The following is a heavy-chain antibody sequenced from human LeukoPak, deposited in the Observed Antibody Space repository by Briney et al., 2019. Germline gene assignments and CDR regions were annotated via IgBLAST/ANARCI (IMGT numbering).Heavy chain of an antibody. CDR3: ASVPRLGYSGGDTDY. J-gene: IGHJ4*02. Sequence: SETLSLTCTVSGGSISSYYWSWIRQPPGKGLEWIGYIYYSGSTNYNPSLKSRVTISVDTSKNQFSLKLSSVTAADTALYYCASVPRLGYSGGDTDYWGQGTLVTVSS. V-gene: IGHV4-59*12. D-gene: IGHD5-18*01. CDR1: GGSISSYY. CDR2: IYYSGST.